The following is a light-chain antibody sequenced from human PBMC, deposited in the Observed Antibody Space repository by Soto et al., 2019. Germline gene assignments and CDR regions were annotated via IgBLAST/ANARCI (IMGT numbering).Light chain of an antibody. Sequence: QAVVTQPPSVSGAPGQRVTISCTGSSSNIGAGYSVQWYQHLPGRAPKVLIYGNTNRPSGVPDRFSASKSGTSASLAIAGLQAEDEADYYCQSFDRSVSGYVFGTETKVTVL. CDR3: QSFDRSVSGYV. J-gene: IGLJ1*01. V-gene: IGLV1-40*01. CDR1: SSNIGAGYS. CDR2: GNT.